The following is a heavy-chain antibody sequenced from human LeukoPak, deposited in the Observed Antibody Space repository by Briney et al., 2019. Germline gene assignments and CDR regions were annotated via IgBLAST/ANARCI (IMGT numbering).Heavy chain of an antibody. Sequence: PSETLSLTCAVYGGSFSGYYWSWIRQPPGKGLEWIGEINHSGSTNYNPSLKSRVTISVDTSKNQFSLKLSSVTAADTAVYYCAREIDDGSGSYRPSYLDCWGQGTLVTVSS. CDR2: INHSGST. CDR1: GGSFSGYY. V-gene: IGHV4-34*01. D-gene: IGHD3-10*01. J-gene: IGHJ4*02. CDR3: AREIDDGSGSYRPSYLDC.